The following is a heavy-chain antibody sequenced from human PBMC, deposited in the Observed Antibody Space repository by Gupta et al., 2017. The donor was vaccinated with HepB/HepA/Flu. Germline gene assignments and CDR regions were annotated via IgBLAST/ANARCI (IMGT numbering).Heavy chain of an antibody. CDR3: ARDLIAAAAAPYYYYYGMDV. CDR2: INSDGSST. Sequence: EVQLVESGGGLVQPGGSLRLSCAASGFTFSSYWMHWVRQAPGKGLVWVSRINSDGSSTSYADSVKGRFTISRDNAKNTLYLQMNSLRAEDTAVYYCARDLIAAAAAPYYYYYGMDVWGQGTTVTVSS. V-gene: IGHV3-74*01. CDR1: GFTFSSYW. D-gene: IGHD6-13*01. J-gene: IGHJ6*02.